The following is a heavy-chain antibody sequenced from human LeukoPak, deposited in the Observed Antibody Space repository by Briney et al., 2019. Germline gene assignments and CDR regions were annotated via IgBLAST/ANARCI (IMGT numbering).Heavy chain of an antibody. CDR1: GYTFSTSG. J-gene: IGHJ4*02. D-gene: IGHD3-10*01. Sequence: ASVKVSCKASGYTFSTSGISWVRQAPGQGLEWMGWISTYNGNTRYAQKFQGRVTMTTDTSTSTAYMELRSLRSDDTAVYYCARALGSWPYVFEYSGQGTLVTVSS. V-gene: IGHV1-18*01. CDR2: ISTYNGNT. CDR3: ARALGSWPYVFEY.